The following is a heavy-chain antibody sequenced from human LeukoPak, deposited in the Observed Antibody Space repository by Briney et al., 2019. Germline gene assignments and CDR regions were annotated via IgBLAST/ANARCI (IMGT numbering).Heavy chain of an antibody. Sequence: SETLSLTCTVSGGSISSGGYYWSWIRQHPGKGLEWIGYIYYSGSTYYNPSLKSRVTISVDTSKNQFSLKLSSVTAADTAVYYCARGPPTYNWKYPEDSYYFDYWGQGTLVTVSS. V-gene: IGHV4-31*03. CDR1: GGSISSGGYY. CDR2: IYYSGST. J-gene: IGHJ4*02. CDR3: ARGPPTYNWKYPEDSYYFDY. D-gene: IGHD1-7*01.